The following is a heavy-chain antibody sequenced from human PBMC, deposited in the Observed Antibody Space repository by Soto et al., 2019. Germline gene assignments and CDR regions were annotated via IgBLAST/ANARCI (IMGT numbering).Heavy chain of an antibody. CDR1: GFTFISYA. CDR2: ISSNGGST. V-gene: IGHV3-64*01. D-gene: IGHD3-10*01. CDR3: ARGPLPEYYYGSGSFDY. J-gene: IGHJ4*02. Sequence: PGGSLRLSCAASGFTFISYAMHWVRQAPGKGLEYVSAISSNGGSTYYANSVKGRFTISRDNAKNSLYLQMNSLRAEDTAVYYCARGPLPEYYYGSGSFDYWGQGTLVTVSS.